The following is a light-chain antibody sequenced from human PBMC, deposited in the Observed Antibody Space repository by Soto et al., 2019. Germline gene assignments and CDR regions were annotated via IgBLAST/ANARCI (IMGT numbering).Light chain of an antibody. J-gene: IGKJ5*01. V-gene: IGKV2D-29*02. Sequence: DVVMTQTPLSLSVAPGEPSSISCKSGQSLLHITGETFLFWYLQKPGKSPQLLIYEVSTRVSGVPDRSSGSGSGTDFTLEISRVETDDVGIYYCMQSTQLPPTFGQGTRLEIK. CDR2: EVS. CDR1: QSLLHITGETF. CDR3: MQSTQLPPT.